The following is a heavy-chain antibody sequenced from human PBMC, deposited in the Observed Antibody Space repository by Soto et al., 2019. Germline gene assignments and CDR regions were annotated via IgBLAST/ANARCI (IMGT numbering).Heavy chain of an antibody. CDR1: GYTFTSYY. CDR2: INPSGGST. J-gene: IGHJ6*02. Sequence: GASVKVSCKASGYTFTSYYMHWVRQAPGQGLEWMGIINPSGGSTSYAQKFQGRVTMTRDTSTSTVYMELSSLRSEDTAVYYCASRNYGSGSYYKLAGMDVWGQGTTVTVSS. CDR3: ASRNYGSGSYYKLAGMDV. D-gene: IGHD3-10*01. V-gene: IGHV1-46*01.